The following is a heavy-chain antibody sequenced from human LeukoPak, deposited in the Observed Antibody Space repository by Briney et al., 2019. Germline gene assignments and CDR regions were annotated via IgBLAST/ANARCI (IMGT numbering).Heavy chain of an antibody. CDR2: IYYSGST. J-gene: IGHJ5*02. V-gene: IGHV4-39*01. CDR1: GGSISSSSYY. Sequence: PSETLSLTCTVSGGSISSSSYYWGWIRQPPGKGLEWIGSIYYSGSTYYNPSLKSRLTLSVDTSKNQFSLKLGSVTAADTSVYYCARLSDRDPQHWFDPWGQGILVTVSS. D-gene: IGHD3-10*01. CDR3: ARLSDRDPQHWFDP.